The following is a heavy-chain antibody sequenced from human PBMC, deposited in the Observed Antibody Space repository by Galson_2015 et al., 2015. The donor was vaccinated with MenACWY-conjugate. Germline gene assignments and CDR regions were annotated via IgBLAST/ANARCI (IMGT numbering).Heavy chain of an antibody. CDR2: MSQDGSET. J-gene: IGHJ5*02. Sequence: SLRLSCAASGFTFNNYWMTWVRQAPGKGLEWVAYMSQDGSETYYVDSVKGRFTISRDNAKNSVYLQMNSLRAEDTAVYYCARDLMNSGYLGWFDPWGQGTLVTVSS. D-gene: IGHD3-22*01. V-gene: IGHV3-7*03. CDR1: GFTFNNYW. CDR3: ARDLMNSGYLGWFDP.